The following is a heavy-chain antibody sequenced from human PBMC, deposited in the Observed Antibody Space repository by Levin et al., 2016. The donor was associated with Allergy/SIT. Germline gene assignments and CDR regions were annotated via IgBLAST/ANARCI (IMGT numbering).Heavy chain of an antibody. CDR2: IYHSGIT. CDR3: ARDRTHWSGRGGNGMDV. Sequence: SETLSLTCTVSGGSVSSGSYYWSWIRQPPGKGLEWIGYIYHSGITNYNPSLKSRVTISADTSKNQFSLKLSAVTAADTAVYYCARDRTHWSGRGGNGMDVWGQGTTVTVSS. J-gene: IGHJ6*02. V-gene: IGHV4-61*01. D-gene: IGHD2-8*02. CDR1: GGSVSSGSYY.